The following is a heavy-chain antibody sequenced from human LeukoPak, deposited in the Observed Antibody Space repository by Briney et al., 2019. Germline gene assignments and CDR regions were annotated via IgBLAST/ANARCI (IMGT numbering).Heavy chain of an antibody. V-gene: IGHV3-30*02. CDR3: ARDHYGSGSSSSYYYYYMDV. Sequence: PGGSLRLSCAASGFTFSSYGMHWVRQAPGKGLEWVAFIRYDGSNKYYADSVKGRFTISRDNSKNTLYLQMNSLRAEDTAVYYCARDHYGSGSSSSYYYYYMDVWGKGTTVTVSS. J-gene: IGHJ6*03. CDR2: IRYDGSNK. CDR1: GFTFSSYG. D-gene: IGHD3-10*01.